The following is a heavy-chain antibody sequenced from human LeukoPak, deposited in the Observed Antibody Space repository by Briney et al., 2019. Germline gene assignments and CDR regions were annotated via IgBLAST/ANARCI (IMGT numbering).Heavy chain of an antibody. V-gene: IGHV3-23*01. CDR2: TTGGGDRT. CDR1: GITLSNYG. J-gene: IGHJ5*02. CDR3: AKDRATLVVPASSPTNWFDP. Sequence: GGSLRLSCAVSGITLSNYGMSWVRQAPGKGLEWVSATTGGGDRTYYADSVKGRFTISRDNSKNTLYLQMNSLRADDTAVYYCAKDRATLVVPASSPTNWFDPWGQGTLVTVSS. D-gene: IGHD2-2*01.